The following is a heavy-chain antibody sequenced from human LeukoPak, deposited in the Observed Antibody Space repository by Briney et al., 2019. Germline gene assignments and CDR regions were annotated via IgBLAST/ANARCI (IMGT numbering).Heavy chain of an antibody. Sequence: PSETLSLTCTVSGGSISTYYWSWIRQPPGKGLEWIGYIYYSGSTNCNPSLKSRVTISVDRANNQFSLKLSSVTAADTAFYYCARGRKGGSALWGQGTLVTVSS. CDR2: IYYSGST. J-gene: IGHJ4*02. CDR3: ARGRKGGSAL. V-gene: IGHV4-59*12. CDR1: GGSISTYY. D-gene: IGHD3-10*01.